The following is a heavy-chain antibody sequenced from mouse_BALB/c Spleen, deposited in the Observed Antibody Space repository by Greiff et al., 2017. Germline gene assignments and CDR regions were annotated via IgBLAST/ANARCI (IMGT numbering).Heavy chain of an antibody. D-gene: IGHD1-1*01. CDR3: ATPLLRDWYFDV. Sequence: VQLQQSGAELVKPGASVKLSCTASGFNIKDTYMHWVKQRPEQGLEWIGRIDPANGNTKYDPKFQGKATITADTSSNTAYLQLSSLTSEDTAVYYCATPLLRDWYFDVWGAGTTVTVSS. CDR2: IDPANGNT. J-gene: IGHJ1*01. CDR1: GFNIKDTY. V-gene: IGHV14-3*02.